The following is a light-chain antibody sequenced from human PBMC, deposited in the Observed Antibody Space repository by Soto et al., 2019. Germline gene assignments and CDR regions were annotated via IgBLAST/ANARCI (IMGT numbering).Light chain of an antibody. J-gene: IGLJ2*01. CDR1: SSNIGNNF. CDR3: GSWDSSLSGVV. Sequence: SVLPQPPSVSASPGQRVTISCSGSSSNIGNNFVSWYQQLPGTAPKLVIYDNNKRPSGIPDRLSGSKSGTSATLGITGLQTGDEADYYCGSWDSSLSGVVFGGGTKVTVL. V-gene: IGLV1-51*01. CDR2: DNN.